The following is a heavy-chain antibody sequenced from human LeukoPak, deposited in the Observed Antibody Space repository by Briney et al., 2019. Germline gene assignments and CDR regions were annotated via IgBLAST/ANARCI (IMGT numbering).Heavy chain of an antibody. CDR1: GYTFTSYG. D-gene: IGHD3-10*01. V-gene: IGHV1-18*01. CDR2: ISAYNGNT. J-gene: IGHJ4*02. CDR3: ACVPFDYYGSGSYSY. Sequence: ASVKVSCKASGYTFTSYGISWVRQAPGQGLEWMGWISAYNGNTNYAQKLQGRVTMTTDTSTSTAYMELRSLRSDDTAVYYCACVPFDYYGSGSYSYWGQGTLVTVSS.